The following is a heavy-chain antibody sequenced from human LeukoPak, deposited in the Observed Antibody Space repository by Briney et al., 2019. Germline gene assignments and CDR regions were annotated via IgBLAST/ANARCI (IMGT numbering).Heavy chain of an antibody. D-gene: IGHD3-10*01. CDR3: ARVGTMVRGATNFDY. CDR2: IYYSGST. Sequence: SQTLSLTCTVSGGSISSGDYYWGWLRQPPGKGLEWIGYIYYSGSTYYNPSLKSRITISVDTSKNQFSLKLSSVTAADTAVYYCARVGTMVRGATNFDYWGQGTLVTVSS. V-gene: IGHV4-30-4*01. CDR1: GGSISSGDYY. J-gene: IGHJ4*02.